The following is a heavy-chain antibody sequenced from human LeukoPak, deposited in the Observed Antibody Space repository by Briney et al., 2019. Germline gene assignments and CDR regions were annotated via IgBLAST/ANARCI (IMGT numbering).Heavy chain of an antibody. Sequence: GGSLRLSCAASGFTFSNHGMHWVRQAPGKGLEGGSVIYSGGSTYYADSVMGRFTISRDNSKNTLYLQMNSLRAEDTAVYYCARSPPPYYYYYGMDVWGQGTTVTVSS. CDR2: IYSGGST. V-gene: IGHV3-53*01. CDR1: GFTFSNHG. J-gene: IGHJ6*02. CDR3: ARSPPPYYYYYGMDV.